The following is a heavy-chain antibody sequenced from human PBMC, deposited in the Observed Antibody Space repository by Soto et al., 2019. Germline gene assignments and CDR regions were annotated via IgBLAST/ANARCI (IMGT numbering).Heavy chain of an antibody. CDR1: GFTFSSDA. V-gene: IGHV3-23*01. CDR3: AIDLHYYVFRVYSSGPGFVC. CDR2: ISGSGGST. D-gene: IGHD3-10*02. J-gene: IGHJ4*02. Sequence: PGGSLRLSCAASGFTFSSDAMSWVRQAPGKGLEWVSTISGSGGSTYYADSVKGRFTISRDNSKNTLYLEMNSLRVEDTAIYYCAIDLHYYVFRVYSSGPGFVCLCQGTLVTVXS.